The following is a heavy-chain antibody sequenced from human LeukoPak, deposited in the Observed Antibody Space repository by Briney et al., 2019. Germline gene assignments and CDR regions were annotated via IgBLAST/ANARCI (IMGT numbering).Heavy chain of an antibody. V-gene: IGHV1-18*04. J-gene: IGHJ5*02. Sequence: ASVKVSCKASGYTFTGYYMHWVRQAPGQGLEWMGWISVYNGNTNYAQKLQGRVTMTTDTSTSTAYMELRSLRSDDTAVYYCARDRSLAAAGRFDLWGQGTLVTVSS. CDR3: ARDRSLAAAGRFDL. D-gene: IGHD6-13*01. CDR1: GYTFTGYY. CDR2: ISVYNGNT.